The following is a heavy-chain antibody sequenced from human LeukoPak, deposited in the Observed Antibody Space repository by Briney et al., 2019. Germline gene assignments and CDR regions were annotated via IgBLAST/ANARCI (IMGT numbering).Heavy chain of an antibody. D-gene: IGHD6-6*01. V-gene: IGHV3-66*01. CDR2: IYGDGIT. J-gene: IGHJ4*02. Sequence: PGGSLRLSCAVLGFSASSDYMSWVRQAPGEGLEWGSTIYGDGITFYAASVMDRFTISRDNSKATLYLHLDRLRAEGTALYYCAAHSSSKTQFDEWGEGTLVTVSS. CDR3: AAHSSSKTQFDE. CDR1: GFSASSDY.